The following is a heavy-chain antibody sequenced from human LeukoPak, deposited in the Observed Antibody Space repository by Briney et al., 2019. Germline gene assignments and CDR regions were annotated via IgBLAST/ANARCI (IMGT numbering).Heavy chain of an antibody. CDR2: IDDPGTM. Sequence: KTGGSLRLSCAASGFTLSDYTMHWVRQAPGKGLEWVSTIDDPGTMYHADSVKGRFTISRDNSKNTLYLQMNSLRAEDTAVYYCAREGPLPIQLWSSPPRKNAFDIWGQGTMVTVSS. V-gene: IGHV3-69-1*01. CDR3: AREGPLPIQLWSSPPRKNAFDI. CDR1: GFTLSDYT. J-gene: IGHJ3*02. D-gene: IGHD5-18*01.